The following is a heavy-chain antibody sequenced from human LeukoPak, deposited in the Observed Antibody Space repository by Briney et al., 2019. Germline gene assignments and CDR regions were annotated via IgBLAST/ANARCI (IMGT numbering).Heavy chain of an antibody. CDR1: GFTGSRSY. CDR3: ARRAGGYSHPYDY. CDR2: IYSGGST. D-gene: IGHD4-23*01. V-gene: IGHV3-53*01. J-gene: IGHJ4*02. Sequence: QAGGSLRLSCAASGFTGSRSYMSWVRQAPGKGLEWVSLIYSGGSTYYADSVEGRFTISRDNSKNTLYLQMNSLRAEDTAVYYCARRAGGYSHPYDYWGQGTLVTVSS.